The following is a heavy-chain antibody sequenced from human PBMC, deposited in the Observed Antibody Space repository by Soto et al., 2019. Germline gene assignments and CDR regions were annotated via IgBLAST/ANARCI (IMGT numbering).Heavy chain of an antibody. D-gene: IGHD3-3*01. CDR2: MNPNSGNT. Sequence: ASLKVSCKASGYTFTSYYMHWVRQATGQGLEWMGGMNPNSGNTGYAQKLQGRVTMTRNTAISTAYMELSSLRSEDTAVYYCARGRRTVTIFGVVEGLYSGMDVWGQGTKVTVSS. CDR3: ARGRRTVTIFGVVEGLYSGMDV. V-gene: IGHV1-8*02. J-gene: IGHJ6*02. CDR1: GYTFTSYY.